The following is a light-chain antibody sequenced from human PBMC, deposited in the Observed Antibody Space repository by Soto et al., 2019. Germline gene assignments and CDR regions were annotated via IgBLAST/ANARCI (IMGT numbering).Light chain of an antibody. Sequence: EIVLTQSPATLSLSPGERATLSCRASQSVGDYLGWYQQKPGQAPRLLIYDASQRATGVPARFSASGSGTDFTLTISSLVPEDFAIYYCQQREDWPRAFGGGTKVEFK. CDR1: QSVGDY. CDR2: DAS. J-gene: IGKJ4*01. CDR3: QQREDWPRA. V-gene: IGKV3-11*01.